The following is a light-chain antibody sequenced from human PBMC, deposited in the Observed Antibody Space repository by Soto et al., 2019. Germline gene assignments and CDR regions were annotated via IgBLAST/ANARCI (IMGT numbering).Light chain of an antibody. J-gene: IGKJ2*01. CDR1: ESISSY. Sequence: DIQMTQSPSSLSASVGDRVTITCRASESISSYLNWYQQRPGKAPKLLIYAASSLQSGVPSRFIGSGSGTDFTLTISNLQPEDLATYFCQQTYSNSLYTFGQGTTLDIK. CDR2: AAS. V-gene: IGKV1-39*01. CDR3: QQTYSNSLYT.